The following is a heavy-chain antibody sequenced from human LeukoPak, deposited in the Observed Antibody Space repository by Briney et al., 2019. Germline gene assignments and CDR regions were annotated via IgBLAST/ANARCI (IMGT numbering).Heavy chain of an antibody. D-gene: IGHD2-2*01. J-gene: IGHJ3*02. CDR3: ARDGSGYCSSTSCYGVGTFDI. CDR1: GFTFSSYS. CDR2: ISSSRSYI. V-gene: IGHV3-21*01. Sequence: GGSLRLSCAASGFTFSSYSMNWVRQAPGKGLGWVSSISSSRSYIYYADSVQGRFPISRENAKNSLYLQMNSLRAEDTAVYYCARDGSGYCSSTSCYGVGTFDIWGQGTMVTVSS.